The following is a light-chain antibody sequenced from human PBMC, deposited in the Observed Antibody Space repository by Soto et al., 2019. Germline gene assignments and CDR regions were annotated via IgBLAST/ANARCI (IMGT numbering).Light chain of an antibody. V-gene: IGKV3-11*01. CDR3: QQRTAWPMT. CDR1: QSVSSD. J-gene: IGKJ5*01. CDR2: GAS. Sequence: EIVLTQSPATLSLSPGERATLSCRASQSVSSDLAWYQQRPGQAPRLLIYGASNRATGIPASFSGSGSGPDFTFTIGSLEAEDFAVYYCQQRTAWPMTFGQGTRLEIK.